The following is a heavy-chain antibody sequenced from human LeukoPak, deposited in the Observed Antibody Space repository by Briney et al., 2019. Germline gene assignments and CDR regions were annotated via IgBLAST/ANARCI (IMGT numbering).Heavy chain of an antibody. V-gene: IGHV3-43*02. Sequence: PGGSLRLSCAASGFTFDDYAMHWVRQAPGKGLEWVSLISGDGGSTYYADSVKGRFTISRDNSKNSLYLQMNSLRTEDTALYYCAKDLSIAARPARGYMDVWGKGTTVTVSS. CDR1: GFTFDDYA. J-gene: IGHJ6*03. D-gene: IGHD6-6*01. CDR2: ISGDGGST. CDR3: AKDLSIAARPARGYMDV.